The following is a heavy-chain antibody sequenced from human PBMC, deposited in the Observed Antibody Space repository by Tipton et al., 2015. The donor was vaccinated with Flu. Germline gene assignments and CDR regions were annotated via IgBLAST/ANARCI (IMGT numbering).Heavy chain of an antibody. Sequence: SLRLSCAASGFTFSTYSMNWVRQAPGKGLEWVSGISSDSNYIYYADSVKGRFTISRDNAKNSLFLQMNSLRAEDTAVYYCARDLGLHAMVYWGQGTLVTVSS. J-gene: IGHJ4*02. CDR2: ISSDSNYI. CDR3: ARDLGLHAMVY. CDR1: GFTFSTYS. D-gene: IGHD2-8*01. V-gene: IGHV3-21*01.